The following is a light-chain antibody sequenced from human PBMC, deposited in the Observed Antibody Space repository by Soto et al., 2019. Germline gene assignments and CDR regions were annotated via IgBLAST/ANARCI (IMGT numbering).Light chain of an antibody. V-gene: IGKV1-13*02. CDR2: DAS. Sequence: AIQLTQSPSSLSASVGDRVTITCRAGQGISSALAWYQQKPGKAPKLLIYDASSLESGVPSRFSGSGSGTDFTLTISSLQPEVFATYYCQQFNSYPLTFGQGTRLEIK. CDR3: QQFNSYPLT. CDR1: QGISSA. J-gene: IGKJ5*01.